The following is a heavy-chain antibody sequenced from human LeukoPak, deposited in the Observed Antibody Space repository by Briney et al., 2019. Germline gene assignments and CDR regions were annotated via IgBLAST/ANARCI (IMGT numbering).Heavy chain of an antibody. J-gene: IGHJ5*02. Sequence: GGSLRLSCAASGFTVSSYGMSWVRQAPGKGPEWVSLVYSDGVARYADSVQGRFTISRDNSKNTVYLQMNNLRVEDTAVYHCVRDRAEGRAWVEFDPWGQGILVTVSS. CDR2: VYSDGVA. CDR3: VRDRAEGRAWVEFDP. V-gene: IGHV3-66*02. CDR1: GFTVSSYG.